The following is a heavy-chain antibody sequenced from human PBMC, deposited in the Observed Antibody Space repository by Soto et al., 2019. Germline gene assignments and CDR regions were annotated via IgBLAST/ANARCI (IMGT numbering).Heavy chain of an antibody. CDR3: ARALSDAFDI. CDR2: ISSSGTGI. J-gene: IGHJ3*02. CDR1: GFKFSDYY. Sequence: LRLSCAASGFKFSDYYMIWIRQAPGKGLDRVSYISSSGTGIYYGDSVKGRFTISRDNAKNSLYLQMNSLRAEDTAVYYCARALSDAFDIWGQGTMVTVSS. V-gene: IGHV3-11*01.